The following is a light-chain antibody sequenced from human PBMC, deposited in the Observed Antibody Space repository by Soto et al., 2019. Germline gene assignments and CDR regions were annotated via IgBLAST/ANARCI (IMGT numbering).Light chain of an antibody. J-gene: IGKJ1*01. CDR1: QSVSSY. V-gene: IGKV3-11*01. CDR3: QQRSNWPPWT. Sequence: EIVLTQSPATLSLSPGEIATLSCRSSQSVSSYLAWYQQKPGQAPRLLIYAASNRATGIPARFSGSGSGTDFTLTISRLEPEDFAVYYCQQRSNWPPWTFGQGTKVEIK. CDR2: AAS.